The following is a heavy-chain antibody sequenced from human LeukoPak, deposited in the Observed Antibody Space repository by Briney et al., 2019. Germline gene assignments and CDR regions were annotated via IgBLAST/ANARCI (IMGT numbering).Heavy chain of an antibody. V-gene: IGHV3-9*01. CDR2: ISWNSGSI. J-gene: IGHJ6*02. Sequence: GGSLRLSCAASGFTFDDYAMHWVRQAPGKGLEWVSGISWNSGSIGYADSVKGRFTISRDNAKNSLYLQMNSLRAEDTALYYCAKDYYSSSWYSAYYYYGMDVWGQGTTVTVSS. D-gene: IGHD6-13*01. CDR3: AKDYYSSSWYSAYYYYGMDV. CDR1: GFTFDDYA.